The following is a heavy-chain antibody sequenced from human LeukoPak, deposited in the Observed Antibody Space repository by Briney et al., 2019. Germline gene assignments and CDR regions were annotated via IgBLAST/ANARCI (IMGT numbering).Heavy chain of an antibody. D-gene: IGHD3-3*01. CDR2: ISRSGTII. Sequence: GGSLRLSCAASGFTFSGYEMYWVRQAPGKGLEWVSYISRSGTIISYADSVKGRFTISRDNAKNSLYLQMNSLRAEDTAVYYCARERDDYYFDYWGQGTPVTVSS. V-gene: IGHV3-48*03. CDR1: GFTFSGYE. CDR3: ARERDDYYFDY. J-gene: IGHJ4*02.